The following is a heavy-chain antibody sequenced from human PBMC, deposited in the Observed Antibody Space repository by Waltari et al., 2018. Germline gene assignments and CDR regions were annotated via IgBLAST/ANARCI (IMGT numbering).Heavy chain of an antibody. J-gene: IGHJ3*02. CDR3: ARDQWFAFDI. V-gene: IGHV3-7*01. CDR1: GFTLISYW. Sequence: EVQLVESGGGLVQPGGSLRRSCAAFGFTLISYWMSWVRQAPGKGLEWVANIKKDGSEEYYVDSVRGRFTISRDNAKNSLYLQMNSLRPEDTAVYYCARDQWFAFDIWGQGTMVTVSS. CDR2: IKKDGSEE. D-gene: IGHD3-22*01.